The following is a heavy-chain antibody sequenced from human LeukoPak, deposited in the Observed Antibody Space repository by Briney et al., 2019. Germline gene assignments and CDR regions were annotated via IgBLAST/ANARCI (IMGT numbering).Heavy chain of an antibody. Sequence: GESLKISCKGSGYSFTSYWIGWVRQMPGKGLEWMGIIYPGDSDTRYSPSFQGQVTISADKSISTAYLQWSSLKASDTAIYYCARRRKGCVSTSCYYDYWGQGTLVTVSS. V-gene: IGHV5-51*01. J-gene: IGHJ4*02. CDR3: ARRRKGCVSTSCYYDY. CDR2: IYPGDSDT. D-gene: IGHD2-2*01. CDR1: GYSFTSYW.